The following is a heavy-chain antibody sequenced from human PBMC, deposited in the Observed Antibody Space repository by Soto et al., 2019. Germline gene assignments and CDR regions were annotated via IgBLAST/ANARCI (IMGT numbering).Heavy chain of an antibody. Sequence: QVQLQESGPGLVKPSQTLSLTCTVSGGSISSGGYYWNWIRQHPGTGLECIGYIYYSGYTYYNPSLKGRVTLSVDTSKTQFSLKLSSVTAADTAVYYCARAPAIWGPGTLVTVSS. V-gene: IGHV4-31*03. CDR2: IYYSGYT. J-gene: IGHJ4*02. CDR1: GGSISSGGYY. CDR3: ARAPAI.